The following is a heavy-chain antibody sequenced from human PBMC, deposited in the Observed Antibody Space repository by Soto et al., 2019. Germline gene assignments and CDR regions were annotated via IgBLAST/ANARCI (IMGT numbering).Heavy chain of an antibody. CDR2: ISGSGST. CDR1: GFTVSSYA. D-gene: IGHD3-16*01. V-gene: IGHV3-23*01. CDR3: AKALRFTFTTGYYMDV. Sequence: EVQLLESGGGLVQPGGSLRLSCAASGFTVSSYAMSWVRQAPGKGLEWVSVISGSGSTYSADSVKGRFTISRDSSKNTVYLQMNSLRAEDTAVYYCAKALRFTFTTGYYMDVWGRGTTVTGSS. J-gene: IGHJ6*03.